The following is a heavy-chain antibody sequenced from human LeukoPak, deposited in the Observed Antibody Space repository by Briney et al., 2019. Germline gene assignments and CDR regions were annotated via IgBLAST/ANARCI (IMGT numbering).Heavy chain of an antibody. CDR1: GDSISSYF. D-gene: IGHD3-3*01. J-gene: IGHJ6*03. CDR3: ARARFDDYYHYYMDV. Sequence: PSETLSLTCTVSGDSISSYFWSWIRQPPGKGLEWIGYIYYSGSTNYNPSLKSRVTISVDTSKNQFSLKLNSVTAADTAVYYCARARFDDYYHYYMDVWGKGTTVTVSS. V-gene: IGHV4-59*01. CDR2: IYYSGST.